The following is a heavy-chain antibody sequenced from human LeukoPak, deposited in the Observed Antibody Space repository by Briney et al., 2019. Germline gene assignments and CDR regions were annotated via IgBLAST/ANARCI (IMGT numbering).Heavy chain of an antibody. CDR3: ARGGTRITIVGVVINDFDY. V-gene: IGHV4-30-4*08. CDR1: GGSISSGDYY. Sequence: TSSETLSLTCTVSGGSISSGDYYWSWIRQPPLKGLEWIGYIYHSGNTYYNPSLKSRLTIPVATPRNQFSLKLRSVTAADTAVYYCARGGTRITIVGVVINDFDYWGQGTLVTVSS. CDR2: IYHSGNT. J-gene: IGHJ4*02. D-gene: IGHD3-3*01.